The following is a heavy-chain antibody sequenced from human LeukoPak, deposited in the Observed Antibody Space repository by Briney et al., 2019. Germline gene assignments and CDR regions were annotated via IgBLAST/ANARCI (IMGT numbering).Heavy chain of an antibody. J-gene: IGHJ4*02. V-gene: IGHV4-59*12. Sequence: SETLSLTCSVSGDSISYYYWNWIRQPPGKGLEWIGSIYYSGSTYYNPSLKSRVTISVDTSKNQFSLKLSSVTAADTAVYYWARGSYYYGSGSNPGGDYWGQGTLVTVSS. CDR2: IYYSGST. CDR3: ARGSYYYGSGSNPGGDY. D-gene: IGHD3-10*01. CDR1: GDSISYYY.